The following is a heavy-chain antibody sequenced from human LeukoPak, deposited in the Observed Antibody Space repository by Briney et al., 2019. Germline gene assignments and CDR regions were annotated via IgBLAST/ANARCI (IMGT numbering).Heavy chain of an antibody. J-gene: IGHJ4*02. CDR2: ISPIGGST. D-gene: IGHD2-2*01. CDR1: GYTFTNYY. V-gene: IGHV1-46*01. Sequence: ASVKVSCKASGYTFTNYYIHWIRQAPGQGLEWMGIISPIGGSTSYAQKFQGRVTMTRDTSTSTVYMELSSLRSEDTAVYYCARGYCDSTSCYHEGDYWGQGTLVTVSS. CDR3: ARGYCDSTSCYHEGDY.